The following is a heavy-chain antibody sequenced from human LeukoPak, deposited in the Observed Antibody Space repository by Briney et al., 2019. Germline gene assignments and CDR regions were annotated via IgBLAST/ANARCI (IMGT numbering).Heavy chain of an antibody. J-gene: IGHJ4*02. CDR2: ISGSGGST. V-gene: IGHV3-23*01. Sequence: GGSLRLSCAASGFTFSSYAMGWVRQAPGKGLEWVSAISGSGGSTYYADSVKGRFTISKDNSKNTLYLQMNSLRAEDTAVYYCAKGEYYYDSSGYYGLWGQGTLVTVSS. CDR1: GFTFSSYA. D-gene: IGHD3-22*01. CDR3: AKGEYYYDSSGYYGL.